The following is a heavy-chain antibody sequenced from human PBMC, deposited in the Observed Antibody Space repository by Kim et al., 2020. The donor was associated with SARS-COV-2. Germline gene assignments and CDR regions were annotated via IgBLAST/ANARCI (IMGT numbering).Heavy chain of an antibody. CDR1: GFTFSSKA. CDR2: MRDSGGSA. Sequence: GGSLRLSCAASGFTFSSKAMSWVRQAPGKGLEWVSAMRDSGGSAYYADSVNGRFTISRDNSKNTLYLQMNNLRAEDTAVYYCARADSSTWYRSPSWFFYYYNMDVWGQGTTVTVSS. CDR3: ARADSSTWYRSPSWFFYYYNMDV. D-gene: IGHD6-13*01. J-gene: IGHJ6*02. V-gene: IGHV3-23*01.